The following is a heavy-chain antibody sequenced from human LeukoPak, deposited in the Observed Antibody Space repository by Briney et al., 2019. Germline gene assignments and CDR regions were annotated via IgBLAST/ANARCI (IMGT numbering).Heavy chain of an antibody. J-gene: IGHJ5*02. CDR2: IHDDGKST. Sequence: PGGSLRLSCAASGFTVSTYWMHWVRQAPGKGLVWVSRIHDDGKSTTYADSVKGRFTISRDNAKNTLYRQMNSLRVEDTAVYYCARVRGYSFGLVSWGQGTLVTVSS. D-gene: IGHD5-18*01. CDR1: GFTVSTYW. CDR3: ARVRGYSFGLVS. V-gene: IGHV3-74*01.